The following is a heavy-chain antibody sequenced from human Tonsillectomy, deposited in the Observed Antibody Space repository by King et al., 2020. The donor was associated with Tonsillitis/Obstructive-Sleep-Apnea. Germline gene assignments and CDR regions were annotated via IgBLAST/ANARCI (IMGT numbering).Heavy chain of an antibody. CDR3: ARDSRSHYYDTSGYYTFEY. V-gene: IGHV1-18*01. J-gene: IGHJ4*02. D-gene: IGHD3-22*01. CDR2: ISAYNGDT. Sequence: QLVQSGAEVKKPGASVEVSCKASGYTFSTYGISWVRQAPGQGLEWMGWISAYNGDTNYAQKLQDRVTMTTDTSTSTAYMEVRSLRSDDTAVYYCARDSRSHYYDTSGYYTFEYWGPGTLVTVSS. CDR1: GYTFSTYG.